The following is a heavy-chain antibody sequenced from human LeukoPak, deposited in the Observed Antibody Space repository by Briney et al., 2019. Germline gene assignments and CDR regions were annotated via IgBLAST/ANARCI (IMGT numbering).Heavy chain of an antibody. V-gene: IGHV3-23*01. J-gene: IGHJ4*02. CDR2: ISGTGGSGDST. CDR3: AKDFYSVTYPRFDY. CDR1: GFTFSDYA. Sequence: GGSLRLSCAASGFTFSDYAMSWVRQAPGKGLEWISAISGTGGSGDSTYYADSVKGRFTLSRDNSKITLYLQMNSLRAEDTAVYYCAKDFYSVTYPRFDYWGQGTLVTFSS. D-gene: IGHD4-23*01.